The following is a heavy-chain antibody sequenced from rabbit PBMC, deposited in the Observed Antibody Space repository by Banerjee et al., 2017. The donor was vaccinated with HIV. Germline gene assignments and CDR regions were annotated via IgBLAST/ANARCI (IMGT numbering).Heavy chain of an antibody. J-gene: IGHJ4*01. V-gene: IGHV1S45*01. CDR2: IYTSSRGNT. D-gene: IGHD8-1*01. CDR1: GFDLSSYYD. Sequence: QEQLVESGGGLVQPEGSLTLTCTASGFDLSSYYDMCWVRQAPGKGLEWIGCIYTSSRGNTAYASWAKGRFTISKTSSTTVTLQMTSLTAADTATYFCARAGGSDYTYYNLWGPGTLVTV. CDR3: ARAGGSDYTYYNL.